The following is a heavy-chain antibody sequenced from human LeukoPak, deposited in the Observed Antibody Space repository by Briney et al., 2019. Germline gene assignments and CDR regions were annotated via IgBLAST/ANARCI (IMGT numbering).Heavy chain of an antibody. V-gene: IGHV3-21*01. D-gene: IGHD1-26*01. CDR1: GFTFSNAW. J-gene: IGHJ4*02. Sequence: GGSLRLSCAASGFTFSNAWMSWVRQAPGKGLEWVSSISSSSSYIYYADSMKGRFTISRDNAKNSLYLQMNSLRAEDTAVYYCARDPTGSYYYFDYWGQGTLVTVSS. CDR3: ARDPTGSYYYFDY. CDR2: ISSSSSYI.